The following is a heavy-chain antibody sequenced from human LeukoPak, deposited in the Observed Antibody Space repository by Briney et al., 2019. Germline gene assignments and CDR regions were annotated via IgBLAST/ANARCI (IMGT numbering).Heavy chain of an antibody. V-gene: IGHV3-11*04. Sequence: PGGSLRLSCATSGFTFSDYYMSWIRQAPGKGLEWVSYISNGAGTIYYADSVKGRFTISRDNAKNSLFLQMDSLRVEDTAVYYCARGFGEFSAWGQGTLVTVSS. CDR3: ARGFGEFSA. J-gene: IGHJ5*02. CDR1: GFTFSDYY. D-gene: IGHD3-10*01. CDR2: ISNGAGTI.